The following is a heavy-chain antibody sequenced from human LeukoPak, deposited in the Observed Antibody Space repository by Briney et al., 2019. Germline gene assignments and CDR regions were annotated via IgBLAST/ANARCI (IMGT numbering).Heavy chain of an antibody. D-gene: IGHD3-10*01. CDR2: ISGSGGST. CDR3: AKGLPVSCYYYFDY. CDR1: GFTFSSYV. V-gene: IGHV3-23*01. Sequence: GGSLRLSCAPSGFTFSSYVMSWVRQAPGKGLEWVSAISGSGGSTYYADSVKGRLTISRDNSKNTLYLQMNSLRAEDTAVYYCAKGLPVSCYYYFDYWGQGTLVTVSS. J-gene: IGHJ4*02.